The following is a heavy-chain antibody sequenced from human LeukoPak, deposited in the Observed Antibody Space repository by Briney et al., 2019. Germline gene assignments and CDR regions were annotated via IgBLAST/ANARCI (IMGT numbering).Heavy chain of an antibody. CDR2: IYYSGST. D-gene: IGHD6-13*01. Sequence: PSETLSLTCTVSGGSISSGDYYWRWIRQPPGKGLEWIGYIYYSGSTYYNPSPKSRVTISVDTSKNQFSLKLSSVTAADTAVYYCARALPGIAAAGRDHLDYWGQGTLVTVSS. CDR3: ARALPGIAAAGRDHLDY. J-gene: IGHJ4*02. V-gene: IGHV4-30-4*08. CDR1: GGSISSGDYY.